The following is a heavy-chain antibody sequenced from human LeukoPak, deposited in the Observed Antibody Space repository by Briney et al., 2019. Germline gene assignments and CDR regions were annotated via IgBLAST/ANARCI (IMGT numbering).Heavy chain of an antibody. V-gene: IGHV4-34*01. CDR2: INHSGST. Sequence: SEILSLTCAVYGGSFSGYYWSWIRQPPGKGLEWIGEINHSGSTNYNPSLKSRVTISVDTSKNQFSLKLSSVTAADTAVYYCARGQPSIAAAGTGVDYWGQGTLVTVSS. CDR3: ARGQPSIAAAGTGVDY. CDR1: GGSFSGYY. J-gene: IGHJ4*02. D-gene: IGHD6-13*01.